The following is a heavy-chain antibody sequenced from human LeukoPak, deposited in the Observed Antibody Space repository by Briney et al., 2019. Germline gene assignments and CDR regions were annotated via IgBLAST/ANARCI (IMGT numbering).Heavy chain of an antibody. CDR1: GFTFSSYS. CDR2: ISSSSSTI. J-gene: IGHJ4*02. V-gene: IGHV3-48*01. CDR3: ARELWDIVLMVYAMGVFDY. D-gene: IGHD2-8*01. Sequence: GGSLRLSCAASGFTFSSYSMNWVRQAPGKGLEWVSYISSSSSTIYYAGSVKGRFTISRDNAKNSLYLQMNSLRAEDTAVYYCARELWDIVLMVYAMGVFDYWGQGTLVTVSS.